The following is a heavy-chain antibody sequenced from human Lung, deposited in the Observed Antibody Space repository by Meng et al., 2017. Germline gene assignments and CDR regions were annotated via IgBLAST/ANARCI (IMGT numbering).Heavy chain of an antibody. CDR2: ISSSSSYI. V-gene: IGHV3-21*01. CDR1: GFTYSSYR. J-gene: IGHJ4*02. Sequence: VQLVGAGAGLVEPWGSLILSCAACGFTYSSYRRDWVRQAPGKGLEWVSYISSSSSYIYYAGSVKGRFTISRDNAKNSLYLQMNSLRAEDTAVYYCARERETSDYWGQGTLVTVSS. D-gene: IGHD1-7*01. CDR3: ARERETSDY.